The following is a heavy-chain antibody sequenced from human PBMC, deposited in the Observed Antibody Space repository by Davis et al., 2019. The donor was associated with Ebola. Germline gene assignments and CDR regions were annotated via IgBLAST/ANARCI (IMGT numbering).Heavy chain of an antibody. D-gene: IGHD2-2*01. CDR1: GFTFSDHY. V-gene: IGHV3-72*01. Sequence: PGGSLRLSCAASGFTFSDHYMDWVRQAPGKGLEWVGRTRNKANSYTTEYAASVKGRFTISRDDSKNSLYLQMNSLKTEDTAVYYCTTAPYCSSTSCRGPYYYGMDVWGQGTTVTVSS. J-gene: IGHJ6*02. CDR2: TRNKANSYTT. CDR3: TTAPYCSSTSCRGPYYYGMDV.